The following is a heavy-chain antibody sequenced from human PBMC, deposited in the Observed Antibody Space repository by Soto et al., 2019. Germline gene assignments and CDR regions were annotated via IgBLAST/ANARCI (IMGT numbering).Heavy chain of an antibody. CDR2: VIPLFGTS. CDR1: GGAFSTYA. Sequence: QVQLVQSGAEVKEPGSSVKVACQASGGAFSTYAISWVRQAPGQGLEWMGGVIPLFGTSNYLPKFQGRVSIAADRSTETVYMELRRLRFDDTAVYFCARELNAGAHFGMDVWGQGTTVTVSS. CDR3: ARELNAGAHFGMDV. V-gene: IGHV1-69*01. J-gene: IGHJ6*02.